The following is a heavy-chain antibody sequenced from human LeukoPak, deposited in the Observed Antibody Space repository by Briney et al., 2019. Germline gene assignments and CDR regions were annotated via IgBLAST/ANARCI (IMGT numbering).Heavy chain of an antibody. CDR3: ARGQLVVPAAVRY. V-gene: IGHV3-7*01. J-gene: IGHJ4*02. Sequence: GGSLRLSCAASGFTFSSYWMSWVRQAPGKGLEWVANIKQDGSEKYYVDSVKGRFTISRGNAKNSLYLQMNSLRAEDTAVYYCARGQLVVPAAVRYWGQGTLVTVSS. CDR1: GFTFSSYW. CDR2: IKQDGSEK. D-gene: IGHD2-2*01.